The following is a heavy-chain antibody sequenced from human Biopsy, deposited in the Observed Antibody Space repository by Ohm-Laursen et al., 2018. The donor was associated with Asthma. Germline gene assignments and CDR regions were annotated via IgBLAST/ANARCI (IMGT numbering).Heavy chain of an antibody. CDR1: GGSISSGGYY. CDR2: IYYSGST. Sequence: SQTLSLTCTVSGGSISSGGYYWSWIRQHPGKGLEWIGYIYYSGSTFYSPSLESRVTVSVDTSKNQFSLKLSSVTAADTAVYYCARDLSGYCTSSACYGFDSWGQGTLVTVSS. V-gene: IGHV4-31*03. D-gene: IGHD2-8*01. CDR3: ARDLSGYCTSSACYGFDS. J-gene: IGHJ5*01.